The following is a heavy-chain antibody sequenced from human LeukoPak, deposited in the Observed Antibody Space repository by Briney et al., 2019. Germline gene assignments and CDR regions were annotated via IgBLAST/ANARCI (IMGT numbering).Heavy chain of an antibody. CDR1: GFTFSSYA. CDR2: ISVSGGST. J-gene: IGHJ6*03. V-gene: IGHV3-23*01. Sequence: GGSLRLSCAASGFTFSSYAMSWVRQAPGKGLEWVSAISVSGGSTYYADSVKGRFTISRDNSKNTLYLQMNSLRAEETAVYYCAKDNIPNYYYYYMDVWGKGTTVTVSS. CDR3: AKDNIPNYYYYYMDV.